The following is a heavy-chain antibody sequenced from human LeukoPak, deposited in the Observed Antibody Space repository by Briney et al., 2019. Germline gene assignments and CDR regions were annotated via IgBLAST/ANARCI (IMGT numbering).Heavy chain of an antibody. D-gene: IGHD6-19*01. CDR1: GGSISSGGYY. CDR3: ARGDMESGWYGSRMYEAFDI. CDR2: IYHSGST. J-gene: IGHJ3*02. V-gene: IGHV4-30-2*01. Sequence: PSETLSLTCTVSGGSISSGGYYWSWIRQPPGKALEWIGYIYHSGSTYYNPSLKSRVTISVDRSKNQFSLKLSSVTAADTAVYYCARGDMESGWYGSRMYEAFDIWGQGTMVTVSS.